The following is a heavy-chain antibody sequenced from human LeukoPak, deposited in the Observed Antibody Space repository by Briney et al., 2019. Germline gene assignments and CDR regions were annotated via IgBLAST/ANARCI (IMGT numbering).Heavy chain of an antibody. D-gene: IGHD4-23*01. Sequence: ASVKVSCKASGGTFSSYAISWVRQAPGQGLEWMGGIIPIFGTANYAQKFQGRVTMTRDTSISTAYMELSRLRSDDTAVYYCAREIMPDYGGNAKRRPADYWGQGTLVTVSS. CDR3: AREIMPDYGGNAKRRPADY. CDR1: GGTFSSYA. CDR2: IIPIFGTA. V-gene: IGHV1-69*05. J-gene: IGHJ4*02.